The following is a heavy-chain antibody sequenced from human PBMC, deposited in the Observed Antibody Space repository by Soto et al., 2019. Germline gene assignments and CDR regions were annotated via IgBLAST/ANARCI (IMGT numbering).Heavy chain of an antibody. V-gene: IGHV1-3*05. Sequence: QVQLVQSGAEEKKPGASVKVSCKASGYTFTSYAMHWVRQAPGQRLEWMGWINAGNGNTKYSQKFQGRVTITRDTSASTGYMELSSLRSEDTAVYYCARVRSVVVVVAATPAYLDYWGQGTLVTVSS. J-gene: IGHJ4*02. CDR1: GYTFTSYA. CDR3: ARVRSVVVVVAATPAYLDY. CDR2: INAGNGNT. D-gene: IGHD2-15*01.